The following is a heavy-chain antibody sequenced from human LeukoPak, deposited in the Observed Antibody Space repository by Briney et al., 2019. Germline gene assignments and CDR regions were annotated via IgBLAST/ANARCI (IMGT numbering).Heavy chain of an antibody. CDR1: GDTFTGYY. V-gene: IGHV1-2*02. CDR3: ARPIYCSGGSCYPEVFDY. J-gene: IGHJ4*02. CDR2: INPNSGGT. D-gene: IGHD2-15*01. Sequence: ASVKVSCKASGDTFTGYYMHWVRQAPGQGLEWMGWINPNSGGTNYAQKFQGRVTMTRDTSISTAYMELSRLRSDDTAVYYCARPIYCSGGSCYPEVFDYWGQGTLVTVSS.